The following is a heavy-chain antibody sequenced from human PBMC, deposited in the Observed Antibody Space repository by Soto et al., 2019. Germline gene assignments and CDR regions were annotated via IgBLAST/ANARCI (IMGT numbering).Heavy chain of an antibody. CDR3: ARGSEYCSSTSCSYYFDY. CDR2: IYYSGST. CDR1: GGSISSGGYY. Sequence: SETLSLTCTVSGGSISSGGYYWSWIRQHPGKGLEWIGYIYYSGSTYYNPSLKSRVTISVDTSKNQFSLKLSSVTAADTAVYYCARGSEYCSSTSCSYYFDYWGQGTLVTVSS. D-gene: IGHD2-2*01. J-gene: IGHJ4*02. V-gene: IGHV4-31*03.